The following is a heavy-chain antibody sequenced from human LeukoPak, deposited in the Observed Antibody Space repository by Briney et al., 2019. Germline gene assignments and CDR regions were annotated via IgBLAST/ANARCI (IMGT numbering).Heavy chain of an antibody. CDR1: GFTFSSYG. CDR3: AKGGYSGYDV. CDR2: ISYDGSNK. Sequence: PGGSLRLSCAASGFTFSSYGMHWVRQAPGRGLEWVAVISYDGSNKYYADPVKGRFTISRDNSKNTLYLQMNSLRAEDTAVYYCAKGGYSGYDVWGQGTLVTVSS. J-gene: IGHJ4*02. D-gene: IGHD5-12*01. V-gene: IGHV3-30*18.